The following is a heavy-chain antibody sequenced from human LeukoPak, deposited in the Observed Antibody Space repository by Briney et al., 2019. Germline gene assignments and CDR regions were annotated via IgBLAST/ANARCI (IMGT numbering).Heavy chain of an antibody. J-gene: IGHJ4*02. Sequence: GGSLGLFCAASGFTVSSNYMSWVRQAPGKGLEWVSIIYSGGSTFYADSVKGRFTISRDNAKNSLYLQMNSLRAEDTALYYCAKDWGTSGWLYFDYWGQGTLVTVSS. D-gene: IGHD6-19*01. CDR1: GFTVSSNY. CDR3: AKDWGTSGWLYFDY. V-gene: IGHV3-53*05. CDR2: IYSGGST.